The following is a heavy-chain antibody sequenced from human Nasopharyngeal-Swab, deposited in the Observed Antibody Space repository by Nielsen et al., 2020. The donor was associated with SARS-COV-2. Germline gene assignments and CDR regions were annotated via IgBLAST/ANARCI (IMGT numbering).Heavy chain of an antibody. D-gene: IGHD1-26*01. CDR3: ARDGVGATPFDY. J-gene: IGHJ4*02. V-gene: IGHV3-21*01. CDR2: ISSSSSYI. Sequence: VRQAPGKRLEWVSSISSSSSYIYYADSVKGRFTISRDNAKNSLYLQMNSLRAEDTAVYYCARDGVGATPFDYWGQGTLVTVSS.